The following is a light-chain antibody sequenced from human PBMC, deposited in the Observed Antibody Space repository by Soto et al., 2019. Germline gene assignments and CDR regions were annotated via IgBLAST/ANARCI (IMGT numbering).Light chain of an antibody. CDR2: DVN. J-gene: IGLJ1*01. CDR1: STDVDGYDY. Sequence: QSVLTQPASVSGSPGQSINISCTGASTDVDGYDYVSWYQQHPGQAPKLMIYDVNNRPSGVSYRFSGSKSGDTASLTISGLQAEDDADYYCSSYTSSAPFYVFGTGTKVTVL. V-gene: IGLV2-14*03. CDR3: SSYTSSAPFYV.